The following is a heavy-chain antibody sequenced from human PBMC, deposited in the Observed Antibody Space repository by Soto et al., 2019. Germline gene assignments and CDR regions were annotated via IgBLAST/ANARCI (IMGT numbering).Heavy chain of an antibody. J-gene: IGHJ4*02. CDR3: ARRTSGWYLDY. CDR2: ISGSGGST. Sequence: EVQLLESGGGLVQPGGSLRLSCAASGFTFSSYAMSWVRQAPGKGLEWVSFISGSGGSTYYADSVKGRFTISRDNSKNTLYLQMNSLRAEHTAVYYCARRTSGWYLDYWGQGTLVTVSS. V-gene: IGHV3-23*01. CDR1: GFTFSSYA. D-gene: IGHD6-19*01.